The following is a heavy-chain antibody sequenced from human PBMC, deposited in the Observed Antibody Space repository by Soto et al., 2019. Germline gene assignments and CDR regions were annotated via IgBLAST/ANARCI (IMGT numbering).Heavy chain of an antibody. CDR1: VLSLTNARVG. CDR2: IFSNGEK. D-gene: IGHD4-17*01. Sequence: SGPTLVTTTSTLPLTCTVSVLSLTNARVGVSWIRQPPGQALEWIAHIFSNGEKSYSASLKRRLTISKDTSNSQGVRTRANVDPVDTATYYCARNPNDYAGPDYFYGLDVWGQGTTVTVSS. J-gene: IGHJ6*02. CDR3: ARNPNDYAGPDYFYGLDV. V-gene: IGHV2-26*01.